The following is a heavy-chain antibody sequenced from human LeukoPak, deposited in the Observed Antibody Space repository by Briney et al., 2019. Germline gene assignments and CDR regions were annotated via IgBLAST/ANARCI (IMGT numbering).Heavy chain of an antibody. Sequence: PSETLSLTCALYGGSFSGYYWSWIRQPPGKGLEWIGEINHSGSHNYHPSLKSRVPISVDTSKNQFSLKLSSVTAADTAVYYCARGRNYGDYVYYYDMDVWGKGATGTVSS. CDR1: GGSFSGYY. CDR2: INHSGSH. V-gene: IGHV4-34*01. J-gene: IGHJ6*03. D-gene: IGHD4-17*01. CDR3: ARGRNYGDYVYYYDMDV.